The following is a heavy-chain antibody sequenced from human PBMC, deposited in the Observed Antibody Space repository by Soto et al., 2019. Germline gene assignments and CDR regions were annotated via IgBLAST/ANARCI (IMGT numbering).Heavy chain of an antibody. CDR2: INYSGGS. J-gene: IGHJ4*02. D-gene: IGHD3-22*01. Sequence: LVMTSLSCTVSCDSISSSSSVNYFSWIRQPPGEGLEWIASINYSGGSYSNPSLKSRVTISVDTSKNQFSLKLTSVTAADTAVYYCAGLKYFHSSNYLVHWGQGTRVTVSS. CDR3: AGLKYFHSSNYLVH. V-gene: IGHV4-39*05. CDR1: CDSISSSSSVNY.